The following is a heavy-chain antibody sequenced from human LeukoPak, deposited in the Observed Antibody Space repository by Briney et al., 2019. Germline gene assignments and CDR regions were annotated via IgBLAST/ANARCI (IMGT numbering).Heavy chain of an antibody. CDR1: GYTFTRFG. CDR3: ARDKDGYYYDGRTDF. Sequence: GASVKVSCKASGYTFTRFGISWVRQAPGQGLEWRGWISAYNGNTNYAQKLQGRVTMTTDTSTSTAYMELGSLRSDDTAVYYCARDKDGYYYDGRTDFWGQGTLVTVSS. V-gene: IGHV1-18*01. CDR2: ISAYNGNT. D-gene: IGHD3-22*01. J-gene: IGHJ4*02.